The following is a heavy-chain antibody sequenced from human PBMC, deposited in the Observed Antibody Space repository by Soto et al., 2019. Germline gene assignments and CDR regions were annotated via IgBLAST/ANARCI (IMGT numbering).Heavy chain of an antibody. Sequence: QVQLVQSGAEVKKPGASVKVSCKASGYTLTGYYLHWVRQAPGQGLEWMGWIKPNSGGPNYAQKFQGRVTMTRDTSNSTSYMELSRLRSNDTAIYYCARGGPYNSSSGDWFDPWGQGTLVTVSS. CDR1: GYTLTGYY. CDR2: IKPNSGGP. CDR3: ARGGPYNSSSGDWFDP. J-gene: IGHJ5*02. D-gene: IGHD6-6*01. V-gene: IGHV1-2*02.